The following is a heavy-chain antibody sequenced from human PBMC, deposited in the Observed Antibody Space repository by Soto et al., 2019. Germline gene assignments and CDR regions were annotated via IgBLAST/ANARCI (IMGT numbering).Heavy chain of an antibody. CDR1: AGTFRSYA. CDR2: IIPIFGTA. J-gene: IGHJ5*02. Sequence: SVKVSCKSSAGTFRSYAISWVRQAPGQGLEWMGGIIPIFGTANYAQKFQGRVTITADESTSTAYMELSSLRSEDTAVYYCARRDTSGWSLFWLDPWGQGTLVTVSS. V-gene: IGHV1-69*01. D-gene: IGHD6-19*01. CDR3: ARRDTSGWSLFWLDP.